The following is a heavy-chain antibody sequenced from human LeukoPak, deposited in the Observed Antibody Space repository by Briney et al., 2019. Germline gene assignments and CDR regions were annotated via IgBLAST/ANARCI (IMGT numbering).Heavy chain of an antibody. CDR2: ISAYNGNT. V-gene: IGHV1-18*01. J-gene: IGHJ4*02. Sequence: ASXXVSCKASGYTFTSYGISWVRQAPGQGLEWMGWISAYNGNTNYAQKLQGRVTMTTDTSTSTAYMELRSLRSDDTAVYYCARDYYDSSESGYWGQGTLVTVSS. D-gene: IGHD3-22*01. CDR1: GYTFTSYG. CDR3: ARDYYDSSESGY.